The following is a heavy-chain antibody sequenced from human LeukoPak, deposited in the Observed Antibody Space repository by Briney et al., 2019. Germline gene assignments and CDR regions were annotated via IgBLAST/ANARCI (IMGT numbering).Heavy chain of an antibody. V-gene: IGHV3-53*05. Sequence: GGSLRLSCAASGFSVSTNYVTWVRQPPGKGLEWVSVIYTDGSTYYVDSVKGRLTISRDNSKNTLYLQMSSLRAEDTAVYYCTDAVAGWGQGTLVTVSS. J-gene: IGHJ4*02. CDR3: TDAVAG. CDR2: IYTDGST. D-gene: IGHD4-23*01. CDR1: GFSVSTNY.